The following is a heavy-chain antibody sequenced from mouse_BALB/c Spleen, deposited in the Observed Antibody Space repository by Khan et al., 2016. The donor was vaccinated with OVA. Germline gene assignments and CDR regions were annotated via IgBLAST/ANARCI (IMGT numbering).Heavy chain of an antibody. D-gene: IGHD1-2*01. J-gene: IGHJ4*01. Sequence: VQLQQSGAELMKPGASVKLSCTVSGFNIKDTYLHWVTQRPDQGLEWIGRIDPANGNTKYDPKFQGKATLTADTSSNTAYLQLSSLTSEDTAVYYCTNSLLLYAMDNWGQGTSVTVSS. CDR3: TNSLLLYAMDN. CDR2: IDPANGNT. CDR1: GFNIKDTY. V-gene: IGHV14-3*02.